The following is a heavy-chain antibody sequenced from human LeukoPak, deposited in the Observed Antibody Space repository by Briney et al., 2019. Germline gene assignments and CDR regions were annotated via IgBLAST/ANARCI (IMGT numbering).Heavy chain of an antibody. CDR2: INPNSGGT. V-gene: IGHV1-2*02. CDR1: GYTFTGYY. J-gene: IGHJ5*02. D-gene: IGHD3-22*01. CDR3: AREGDYYDSSGPLVDP. Sequence: ASVKVSCKASGYTFTGYYMHWVRQAPGQGLEWMGWINPNSGGTNYAQKLQGRVTMTTDTSTSTAYMELRSLRSDDTAVYYCAREGDYYDSSGPLVDPWGQGTLVTVSS.